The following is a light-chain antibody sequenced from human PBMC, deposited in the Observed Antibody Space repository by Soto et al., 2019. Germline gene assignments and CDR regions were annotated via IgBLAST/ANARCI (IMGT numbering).Light chain of an antibody. CDR1: SSDVGGYNY. CDR3: SSYTSINTLV. Sequence: QSVLTQPASVSGSPGQPITISCTGSSSDVGGYNYVSWYQQHPGKAPKLMIYDVTNRPSGVSNRFSGSKSGNTASLTISGLQAEDEADYYCSSYTSINTLVFGGGTKLTVL. J-gene: IGLJ3*02. CDR2: DVT. V-gene: IGLV2-14*01.